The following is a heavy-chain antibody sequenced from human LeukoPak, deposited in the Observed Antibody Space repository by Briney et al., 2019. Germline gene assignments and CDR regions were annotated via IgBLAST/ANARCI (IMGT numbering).Heavy chain of an antibody. CDR2: ISSSSSYI. J-gene: IGHJ4*02. V-gene: IGHV3-21*01. Sequence: PGGSLRLSWAASGFTFSSYSMNWVRQAPGKGLEWVSSISSSSSYIYYADSLRGRFTISRDNAKNSLYLQMNSLRAEDTAVYYCAREGGYTQMPTLWGQGTLVIVSS. CDR3: AREGGYTQMPTL. CDR1: GFTFSSYS. D-gene: IGHD3-16*02.